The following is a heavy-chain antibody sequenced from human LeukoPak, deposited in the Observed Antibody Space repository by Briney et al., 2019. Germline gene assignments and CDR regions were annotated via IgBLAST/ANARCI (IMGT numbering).Heavy chain of an antibody. V-gene: IGHV3-9*01. CDR3: AKGPAASYYYYGMDV. CDR2: ISWNSGSI. J-gene: IGHJ6*02. Sequence: GRSLRLSCAASGFTFDDYAMHWVRQAPGKGLGWVSGISWNSGSIGYADSVKRRFTISRDNAKNSLYLQMNSLRAEDTALYYCAKGPAASYYYYGMDVWGQGTTVTVSS. CDR1: GFTFDDYA. D-gene: IGHD2-2*01.